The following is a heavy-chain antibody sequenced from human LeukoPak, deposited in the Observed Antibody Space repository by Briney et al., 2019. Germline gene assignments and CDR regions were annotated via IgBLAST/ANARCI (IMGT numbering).Heavy chain of an antibody. CDR3: ARRAGGYSHPYDY. D-gene: IGHD5-18*01. V-gene: IGHV3-53*01. Sequence: PGGSLRLSCTVSGFTVSSNSWSWVRQAPGKGLEWVSFIYSGGNTHYSDSVKGRFTLSRDNSKNTLYLQVNSLRAEDTAIYYCARRAGGYSHPYDYWGQGTLVTVSS. J-gene: IGHJ4*02. CDR2: IYSGGNT. CDR1: GFTVSSNS.